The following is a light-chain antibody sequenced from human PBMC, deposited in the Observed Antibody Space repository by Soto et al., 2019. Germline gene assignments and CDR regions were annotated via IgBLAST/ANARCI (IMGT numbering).Light chain of an antibody. CDR1: QSVLYSSNNKNY. CDR3: QQYYNFPLT. CDR2: WAS. Sequence: DIVMTQSPDSLAVSLGERATINCKSSQSVLYSSNNKNYLAWYQQKAGQPPKVLIYWASTRESGVPDRFSGSGSETDVTLTISSLQAEDVAVYYCQQYYNFPLTFGGGTKVEIK. V-gene: IGKV4-1*01. J-gene: IGKJ4*01.